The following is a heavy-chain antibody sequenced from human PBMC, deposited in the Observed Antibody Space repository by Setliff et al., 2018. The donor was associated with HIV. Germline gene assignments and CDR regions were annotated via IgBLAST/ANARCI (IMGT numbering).Heavy chain of an antibody. V-gene: IGHV4-38-2*01. J-gene: IGHJ4*02. Sequence: PSETLSLTCGVSGYSISSGYYWGWIRQPPGKGLEWIGSIYHNGITYYNPSLKSRVTISVDTSQNQFSLKLSPVAAADTAIYYCARRIYGNNPYFDYWSPGTLVTVSS. CDR1: GYSISSGYY. CDR2: IYHNGIT. CDR3: ARRIYGNNPYFDY. D-gene: IGHD4-17*01.